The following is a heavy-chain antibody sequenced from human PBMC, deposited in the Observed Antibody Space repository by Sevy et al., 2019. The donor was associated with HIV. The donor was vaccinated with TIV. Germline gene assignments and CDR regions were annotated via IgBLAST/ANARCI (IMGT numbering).Heavy chain of an antibody. CDR2: MYPDDSDT. Sequence: GESLKISCKGSEYSFRTYWIGWVRQMPGKGLEWMGMMYPDDSDTRYSPSFQGQVTISADKSINTAYLQWNSLRASDSAMYYCARHHASYGVTGYYYYSGLDVWGQGTTVTVSS. CDR3: ARHHASYGVTGYYYYSGLDV. J-gene: IGHJ6*02. V-gene: IGHV5-51*01. CDR1: EYSFRTYW. D-gene: IGHD4-17*01.